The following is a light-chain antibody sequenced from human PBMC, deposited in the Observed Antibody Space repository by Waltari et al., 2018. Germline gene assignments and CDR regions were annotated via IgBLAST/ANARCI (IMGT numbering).Light chain of an antibody. V-gene: IGLV1-44*01. CDR2: SND. CDR3: ATWDDRLTGVV. J-gene: IGLJ2*01. CDR1: YSTIGSNI. Sequence: QSVLTQPPSASGTPGQRVTISCSGSYSTIGSNIVPSYQQLPGTAPKLPIYSNDYRPSGVPDRFSGSKSGTSASLAISGLQSEDEADYYCATWDDRLTGVVFGGGTRVTVL.